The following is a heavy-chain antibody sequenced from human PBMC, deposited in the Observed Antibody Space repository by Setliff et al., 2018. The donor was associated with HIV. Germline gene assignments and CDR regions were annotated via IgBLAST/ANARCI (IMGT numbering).Heavy chain of an antibody. D-gene: IGHD2-15*01. CDR1: GFTFSNYG. Sequence: GGSLRLSCAASGFTFSNYGMTWVRQAPGKGLEWVSHINSVSTTLSYADSVKGRFTISRDNSKYTLYLQMNSLRAEDTAVYYCVGPHCSSRGRCYAFDRWGQGTRVTVSS. CDR2: INSVSTTL. J-gene: IGHJ4*02. CDR3: VGPHCSSRGRCYAFDR. V-gene: IGHV3-48*01.